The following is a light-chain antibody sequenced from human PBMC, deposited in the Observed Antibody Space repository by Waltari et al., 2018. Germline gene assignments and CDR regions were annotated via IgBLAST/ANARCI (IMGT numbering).Light chain of an antibody. V-gene: IGKV1-17*01. CDR1: QDIMEH. Sequence: DIQMTRSPSSLSASAGERVTITCRASQDIMEHLHWFQQNPGNPPKRLFYAASNLQSVVPSRFSGRGSGTESTLTISSLQPEDFATFYRLQHYTYPFTFGPVTKVDIQ. J-gene: IGKJ3*01. CDR2: AAS. CDR3: LQHYTYPFT.